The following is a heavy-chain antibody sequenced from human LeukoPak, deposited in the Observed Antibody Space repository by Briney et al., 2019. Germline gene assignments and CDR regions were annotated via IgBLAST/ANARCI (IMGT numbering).Heavy chain of an antibody. CDR1: GFTFSSYG. CDR3: ARDQRAVAGPLDY. J-gene: IGHJ4*02. Sequence: GRSLRLSCAASGFTFSSYGLHWVRQAPGKGLEWVSVIYSGGSTYYADSVKGRFTISRDNSKNTPYLQMNSLRAEDTAVYYCARDQRAVAGPLDYWGQGTLVTVSS. V-gene: IGHV3-53*01. D-gene: IGHD6-19*01. CDR2: IYSGGST.